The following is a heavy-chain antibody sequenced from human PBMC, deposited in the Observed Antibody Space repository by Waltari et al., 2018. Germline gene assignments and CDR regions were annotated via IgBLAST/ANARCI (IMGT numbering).Heavy chain of an antibody. Sequence: QVQLVQSGAAVKKPGASVTVPCKASGYTFTGYSMHGVAPAPGQGLEWMGWINPNSGGTNYAQKFQGRVTMTRDTSISTAYMELSRLRSDDTAVYYCAREFRNSGGSCYLDYWGQGTLVTVSS. J-gene: IGHJ4*02. CDR2: INPNSGGT. CDR1: GYTFTGYS. CDR3: AREFRNSGGSCYLDY. D-gene: IGHD2-15*01. V-gene: IGHV1-2*02.